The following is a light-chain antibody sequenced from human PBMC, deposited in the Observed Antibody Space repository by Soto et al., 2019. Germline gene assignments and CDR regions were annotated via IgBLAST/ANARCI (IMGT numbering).Light chain of an antibody. Sequence: DIQMTQSPSSLSASVGDRVTITCRASQSISSYLNWYQQKPGKAPTLLIYAASSLQSGVPSRFSGGGSGTYITLTISTLQPEDFATYYCQQSYSTPLTCGGGTKVEIK. V-gene: IGKV1-39*01. CDR1: QSISSY. CDR3: QQSYSTPLT. J-gene: IGKJ4*01. CDR2: AAS.